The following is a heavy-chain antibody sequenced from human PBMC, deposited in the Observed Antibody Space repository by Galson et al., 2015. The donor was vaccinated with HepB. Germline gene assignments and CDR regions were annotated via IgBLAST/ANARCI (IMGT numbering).Heavy chain of an antibody. J-gene: IGHJ4*02. CDR2: INSSGST. D-gene: IGHD6-13*01. Sequence: QSPVKGLEWIGEINSSGSTNYNPSLKSRVAISIDTSKSQFSLRVSSVTAADTAVYFCAGGTAVGVASYFGYWGQGTLVTVSS. V-gene: IGHV4-34*01. CDR3: AGGTAVGVASYFGY.